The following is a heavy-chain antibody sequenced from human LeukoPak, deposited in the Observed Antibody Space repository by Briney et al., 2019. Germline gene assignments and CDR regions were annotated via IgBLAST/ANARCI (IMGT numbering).Heavy chain of an antibody. CDR3: ARRVGSAAFFDY. J-gene: IGHJ4*02. CDR2: IYYSGST. Sequence: PSETLSLTCTVSGGSISSSSYYWGWIRQPPGKGLEWIGSIYYSGSTYCNPARKSRVTISVDTSKNQFSMKLSSVTAADTAVYYCARRVGSAAFFDYWGERTLVTVSS. CDR1: GGSISSSSYY. V-gene: IGHV4-39*07. D-gene: IGHD2-15*01.